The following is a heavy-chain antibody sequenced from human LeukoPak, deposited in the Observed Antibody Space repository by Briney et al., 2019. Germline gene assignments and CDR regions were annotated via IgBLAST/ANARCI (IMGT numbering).Heavy chain of an antibody. Sequence: SETLSLTCAVYGGSFSGYYWSWIRQPPGKGLEWIGEINHSGSTNYNPSLKSRVTISVDTSKSQSSLKLSSVTAADTAVYYCARVGGSGSYYRGYYYYYGMDVWGQGTTVTVSS. CDR3: ARVGGSGSYYRGYYYYYGMDV. J-gene: IGHJ6*02. D-gene: IGHD3-10*01. CDR1: GGSFSGYY. V-gene: IGHV4-34*01. CDR2: INHSGST.